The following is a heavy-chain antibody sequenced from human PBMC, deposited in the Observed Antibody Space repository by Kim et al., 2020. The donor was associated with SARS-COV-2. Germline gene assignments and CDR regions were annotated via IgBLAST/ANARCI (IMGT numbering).Heavy chain of an antibody. CDR1: GGSISSYY. J-gene: IGHJ6*02. CDR2: IYYSGST. V-gene: IGHV4-59*01. D-gene: IGHD3-10*01. CDR3: ARDLRGSVVVRGVLWGMDV. Sequence: SETLSLTCTVSGGSISSYYWSWIRQPPGKGLEWIGYIYYSGSTNYNPSLKSRVTISVDTSKNQFSLKLSSVTAADTAVYYCARDLRGSVVVRGVLWGMDVWGQGTTVTVSS.